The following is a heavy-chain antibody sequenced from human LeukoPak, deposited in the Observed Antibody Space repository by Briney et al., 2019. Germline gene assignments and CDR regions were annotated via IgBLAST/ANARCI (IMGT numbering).Heavy chain of an antibody. J-gene: IGHJ6*02. Sequence: ASVKVSCKASGGTFNSYAISWVRQAPGQGLEWMGGIIPIFGTANYAQKFQGRVTITADESTSTAYMELSSLRSEDTAVYYCASNLGYCSGGSCYQNYYYGMDVWGQGTTVTVSS. D-gene: IGHD2-15*01. V-gene: IGHV1-69*13. CDR2: IIPIFGTA. CDR3: ASNLGYCSGGSCYQNYYYGMDV. CDR1: GGTFNSYA.